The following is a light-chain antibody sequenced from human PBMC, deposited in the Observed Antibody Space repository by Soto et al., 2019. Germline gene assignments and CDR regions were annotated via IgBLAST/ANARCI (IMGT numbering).Light chain of an antibody. V-gene: IGLV2-14*01. CDR1: SSDVGGYNY. CDR3: SSYTGSSTPYV. J-gene: IGLJ1*01. Sequence: QSVLTQPASVSGSPGQSITISCTGTSSDVGGYNYVSWYQQHPGTAPKLMIYDVSDRPSGVSNRFSGSKSGNTASLTISGLQAEDEAAYYCSSYTGSSTPYVFGPGTKLTVL. CDR2: DVS.